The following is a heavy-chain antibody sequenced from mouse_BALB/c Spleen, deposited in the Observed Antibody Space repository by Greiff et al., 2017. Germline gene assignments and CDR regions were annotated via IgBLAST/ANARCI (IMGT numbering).Heavy chain of an antibody. CDR2: INPYNDGT. CDR3: ARNLLLLAMDY. J-gene: IGHJ4*01. Sequence: VQLKQSGPELVKPGASVKMSCKASGYTFTSYVMHWVKQKPGQGLEWIGYINPYNDGTKYNEKFKGKATLTSDKSSSTAYMELSSLTSEDSAVYYCARNLLLLAMDYWGQGTSVTVSS. CDR1: GYTFTSYV. D-gene: IGHD1-1*01. V-gene: IGHV1-14*01.